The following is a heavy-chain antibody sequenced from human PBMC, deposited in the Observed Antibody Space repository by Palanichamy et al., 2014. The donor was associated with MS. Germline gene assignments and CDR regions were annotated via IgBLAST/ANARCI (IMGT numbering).Heavy chain of an antibody. CDR1: GFSLSDHY. D-gene: IGHD5-24*01. CDR3: ARAVDGDYFDY. V-gene: IGHV3-72*01. J-gene: IGHJ4*02. Sequence: EVQLVESGGGLVQPGGSLRLSCAASGFSLSDHYIDWVRQAPGKGLEWVGRTRDKANTYTTQYAASVKGRFTISRDDSRNSVYLQMNSLITDDTAMYYCARAVDGDYFDYWGQGTLVTVSS. CDR2: TRDKANTYTT.